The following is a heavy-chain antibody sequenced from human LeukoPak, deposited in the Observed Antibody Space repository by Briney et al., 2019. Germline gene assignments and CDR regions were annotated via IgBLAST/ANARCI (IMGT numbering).Heavy chain of an antibody. J-gene: IGHJ4*02. V-gene: IGHV4-59*08. D-gene: IGHD5-18*01. CDR2: IYYSGST. CDR3: ASRVGTAMFD. Sequence: SETLSLTCTVSGGSISTYYWSWIRQPPGKGLEWIGYIYYSGSTNYNPSLKSRVTISVDTSKNQFSLKLRSVTAADTAVYYCASRVGTAMFDWGQGTLVTVSS. CDR1: GGSISTYY.